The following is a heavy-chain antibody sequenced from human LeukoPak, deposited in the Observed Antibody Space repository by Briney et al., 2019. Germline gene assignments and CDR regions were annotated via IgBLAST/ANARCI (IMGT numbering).Heavy chain of an antibody. J-gene: IGHJ3*02. V-gene: IGHV3-23*01. CDR1: GFTFSSYA. CDR2: ISGSGGST. D-gene: IGHD3-10*01. Sequence: GGSLRLSCAASGFTFSSYAMSWVRQAPGKGLEWVSAISGSGGSTYYADSVKGRFTISRDNSKNTLYLQMNSLRAEDTAVYYCAKRVTMVRGVIAGAFDIWGQGTMVTVSS. CDR3: AKRVTMVRGVIAGAFDI.